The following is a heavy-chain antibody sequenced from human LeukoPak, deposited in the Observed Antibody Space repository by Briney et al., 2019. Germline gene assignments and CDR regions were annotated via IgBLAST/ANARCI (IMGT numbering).Heavy chain of an antibody. CDR3: ASPGGYGSGSYTEN. V-gene: IGHV3-23*01. Sequence: GGSLRLSCAASGFTLSSYAMSWVRQAPGKGLECVSSISGSGGSTYYADSVKGRFTISRHNSKNTLYLQMNSLRADDTAVYYWASPGGYGSGSYTENWGQGTLVSVSS. D-gene: IGHD3-10*01. J-gene: IGHJ4*02. CDR1: GFTLSSYA. CDR2: ISGSGGST.